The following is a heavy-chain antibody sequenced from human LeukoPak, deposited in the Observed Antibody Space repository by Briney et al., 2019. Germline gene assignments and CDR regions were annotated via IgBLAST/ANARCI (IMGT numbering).Heavy chain of an antibody. CDR1: GYTFTGYH. V-gene: IGHV1-2*02. J-gene: IGHJ4*02. CDR3: GTLLSNGPFDY. Sequence: GASLKVSCKASGYTFTGYHMHWVRQAPGQGLEWMGWIYPNSGATKYAQKFQGRVTMTRDTSISTAYMELSGLRSDDTAVYYCGTLLSNGPFDYWGQGSLVTVSS. CDR2: IYPNSGAT.